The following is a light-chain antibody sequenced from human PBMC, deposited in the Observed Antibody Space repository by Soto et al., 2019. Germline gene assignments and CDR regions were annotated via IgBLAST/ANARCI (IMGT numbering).Light chain of an antibody. J-gene: IGLJ1*01. CDR2: DVT. CDR1: SSDVGRYDY. Sequence: QSVLTQPRSVSASPGQSVTISCTGTSSDVGRYDYVSWYQQHPGEAPKLIVYDVTERPSGVPDRFSGSKSGNTASLTISGLQAEDEADYSCCSFAGSYSYVFGTGTKVTVL. V-gene: IGLV2-11*01. CDR3: CSFAGSYSYV.